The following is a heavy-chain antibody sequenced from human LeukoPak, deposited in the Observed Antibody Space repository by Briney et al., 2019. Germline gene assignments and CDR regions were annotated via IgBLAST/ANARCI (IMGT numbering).Heavy chain of an antibody. V-gene: IGHV3-30*02. CDR3: ANARGYCSSTSCFRPFDY. Sequence: QPGGSLRLSCAASGFTFNYYGMHWVRQAPGKGLEWVAFIRYDGSNKYYADPVKGRFTISRDNSKNTLYLQMNSLKPEDTAVYYCANARGYCSSTSCFRPFDYWGQGTLVTVSS. D-gene: IGHD2-2*01. CDR2: IRYDGSNK. CDR1: GFTFNYYG. J-gene: IGHJ4*02.